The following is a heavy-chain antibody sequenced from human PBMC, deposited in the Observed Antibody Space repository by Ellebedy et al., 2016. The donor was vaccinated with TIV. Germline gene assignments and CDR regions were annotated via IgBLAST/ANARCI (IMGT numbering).Heavy chain of an antibody. D-gene: IGHD5-12*01. CDR3: ARLATISSLVAFDI. J-gene: IGHJ3*02. CDR2: IIPIFGTA. CDR1: GGTFSSYA. V-gene: IGHV1-69*13. Sequence: ASVKVSCKASGGTFSSYAISWVRQAPGQGLEWMGGIIPIFGTANYAQKFQGRVTITADESTSTAYMELSSLRSEDTAVYYCARLATISSLVAFDIWGQGTMVTVSS.